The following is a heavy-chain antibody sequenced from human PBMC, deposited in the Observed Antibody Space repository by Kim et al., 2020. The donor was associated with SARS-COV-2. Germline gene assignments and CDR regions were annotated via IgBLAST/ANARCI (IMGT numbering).Heavy chain of an antibody. CDR3: AKDCNLEAILGCFEW. J-gene: IGHJ4*02. CDR2: ISGSGGGTT. D-gene: IGHD2-15*01. Sequence: GGSLRLSCTASGFTFSRYAMSWVRQAPGKGPEWVSGISGSGGGTTSYSDSVKGRFTISRDNSKETLFLEMNSLRAEDTALYYCAKDCNLEAILGCFEWCGQGTLVTVSS. CDR1: GFTFSRYA. V-gene: IGHV3-23*01.